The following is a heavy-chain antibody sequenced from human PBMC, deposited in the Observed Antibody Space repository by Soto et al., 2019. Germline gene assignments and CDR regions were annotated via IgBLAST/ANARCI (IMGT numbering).Heavy chain of an antibody. CDR2: IYDSGST. Sequence: QLQLRESGPGLVKPSETLSLTCTVCGGSISGGVGGLYYWSWIRQPPGKGLEWIGYIYDSGSTYYNPSLKRPVTISVDTSKNQFSLRLSSVTAADTAVYYCAREVIPLTTDWYFDLWGRGTLVTVSS. CDR3: AREVIPLTTDWYFDL. J-gene: IGHJ2*01. D-gene: IGHD4-17*01. V-gene: IGHV4-30-4*01. CDR1: GGSISGGVGGLYY.